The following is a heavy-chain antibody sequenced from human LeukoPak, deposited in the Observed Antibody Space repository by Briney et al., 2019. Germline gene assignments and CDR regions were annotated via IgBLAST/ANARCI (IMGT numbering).Heavy chain of an antibody. CDR3: ARRVRREQLIHYALDY. CDR1: GGSFSSHY. V-gene: IGHV4-4*09. CDR2: ISTSGNT. D-gene: IGHD6-13*01. J-gene: IGHJ4*02. Sequence: PSGTLSLSCTVSGGSFSSHYWSWVRQPPGKGLEWVGYISTSGNTNYNPSLKSRVTISVDTSRQQFTLRLSSMTSADTAVHYCARRVRREQLIHYALDYWGQGNLVTVSA.